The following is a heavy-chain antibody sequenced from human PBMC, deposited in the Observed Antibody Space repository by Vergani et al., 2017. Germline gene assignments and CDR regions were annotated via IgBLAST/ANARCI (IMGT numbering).Heavy chain of an antibody. Sequence: QVQLVQSGAEVKKPGAPVKVSCKASGHIFTDQYIHWVRQAPGQGLEYMGWISPNSGGTNYAQKFQGRVTMTRDTSISTDYMELSNLRSDDTAVYYCARGQGVYYDTTGYFNWFDPWGQGTLVTVSS. D-gene: IGHD3-22*01. CDR3: ARGQGVYYDTTGYFNWFDP. V-gene: IGHV1-2*02. J-gene: IGHJ5*02. CDR1: GHIFTDQY. CDR2: ISPNSGGT.